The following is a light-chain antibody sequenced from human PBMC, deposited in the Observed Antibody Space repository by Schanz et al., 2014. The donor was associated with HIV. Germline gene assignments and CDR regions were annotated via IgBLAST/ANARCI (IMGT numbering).Light chain of an antibody. CDR3: QQYGRSPKT. Sequence: EIVLTQSPVSLSLSPGDRAALSCRASHSVGSDYLAWYQQKPGQAPRLLIYGPSTRAPGIPDRFSGSGSGTDFTLTISRLESEDVAVYYCQQYGRSPKTFGQGTKLEIK. V-gene: IGKV3-20*01. CDR2: GPS. J-gene: IGKJ2*01. CDR1: HSVGSDY.